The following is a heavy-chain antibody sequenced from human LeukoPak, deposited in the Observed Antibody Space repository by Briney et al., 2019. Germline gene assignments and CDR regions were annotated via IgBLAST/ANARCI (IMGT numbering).Heavy chain of an antibody. CDR1: GFTFNTYA. V-gene: IGHV3-23*01. CDR2: ISGSGGST. Sequence: GGSLRLSCAASGFTFNTYAMNWVRQAPGKGLEWVSAISGSGGSTYYADSVKGRFTISRDNSKNTLYLQMNSLRAEDTAVYYCAKDGTDYGDYGTWGQGTLVTVSS. J-gene: IGHJ5*02. CDR3: AKDGTDYGDYGT. D-gene: IGHD4-17*01.